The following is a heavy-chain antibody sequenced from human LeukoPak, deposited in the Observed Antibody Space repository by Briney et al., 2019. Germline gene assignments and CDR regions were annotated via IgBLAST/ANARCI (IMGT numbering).Heavy chain of an antibody. D-gene: IGHD3-10*01. J-gene: IGHJ6*04. Sequence: SETLSLTCTVSGGSISSGGYYWSWIRQHPGKGLEWIGYIYYSGSTYYNPSLKSRVTISVDTSKNQFSLKLSSVTAADTAVYHCARPAYGKGYYGMDVWGKGTTVTVSS. CDR3: ARPAYGKGYYGMDV. CDR1: GGSISSGGYY. V-gene: IGHV4-31*03. CDR2: IYYSGST.